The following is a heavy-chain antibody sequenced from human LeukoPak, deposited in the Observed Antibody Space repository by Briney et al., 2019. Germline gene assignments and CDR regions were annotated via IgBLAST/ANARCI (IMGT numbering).Heavy chain of an antibody. CDR3: ASGYVFFDY. Sequence: PGGSLRLSCAASGFTFSSYGMHWVRQAPGKGLEWVAVISYDGSNKYCADSVKGRFTISRDNSKNTLYLQMNSLRAEDTAVYYCASGYVFFDYWGQGTLVTVSS. V-gene: IGHV3-30*03. D-gene: IGHD3-16*01. CDR1: GFTFSSYG. CDR2: ISYDGSNK. J-gene: IGHJ4*02.